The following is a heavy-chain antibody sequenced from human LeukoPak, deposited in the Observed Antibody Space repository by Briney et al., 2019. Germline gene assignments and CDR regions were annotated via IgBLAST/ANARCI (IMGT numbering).Heavy chain of an antibody. CDR1: GFTFDDYD. CDR2: INWNGGRI. D-gene: IGHD4-17*01. CDR3: ARGHTAVTRHFDF. J-gene: IGHJ4*02. Sequence: PGGSLRLSCAASGFTFDDYDMSWVRQAPGKGLEWVSNINWNGGRIGYADSVKGRSTISRDNAKNSLYLDMNSLRAEDTAVYYCARGHTAVTRHFDFWGQGTLVTVSS. V-gene: IGHV3-20*04.